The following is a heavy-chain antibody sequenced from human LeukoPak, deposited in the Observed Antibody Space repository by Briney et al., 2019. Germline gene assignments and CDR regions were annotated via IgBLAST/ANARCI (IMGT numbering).Heavy chain of an antibody. V-gene: IGHV1-46*01. D-gene: IGHD3-22*01. Sequence: ASVKVSCKASGYTFTSYYMHWVRQAPGQGLEWMGIVNPSGGSTSYAQKFQGRVTMTRDMSTSTVYMELSSLRSEDTAVYYCARGDTYYYDSSGHYYNYWGQGTLVTVSS. CDR2: VNPSGGST. J-gene: IGHJ4*02. CDR3: ARGDTYYYDSSGHYYNY. CDR1: GYTFTSYY.